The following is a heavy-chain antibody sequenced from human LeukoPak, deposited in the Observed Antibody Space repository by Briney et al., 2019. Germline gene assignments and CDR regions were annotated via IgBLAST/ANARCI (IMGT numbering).Heavy chain of an antibody. CDR2: FDPEDGET. Sequence: GASVKVSCKVSRYTLTELSMHWVRHAPGKGLEWMGGFDPEDGETIYAQKFQGRVTMTEDTSTDTAYMELSSLRSEDTAVYYCATKLGMSWFDPWGQGTLVTVSS. CDR1: RYTLTELS. CDR3: ATKLGMSWFDP. D-gene: IGHD7-27*01. V-gene: IGHV1-24*01. J-gene: IGHJ5*02.